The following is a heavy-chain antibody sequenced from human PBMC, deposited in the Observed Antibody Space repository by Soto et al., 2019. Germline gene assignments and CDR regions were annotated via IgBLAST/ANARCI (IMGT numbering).Heavy chain of an antibody. J-gene: IGHJ5*02. V-gene: IGHV4-30-4*01. CDR2: IYYSGST. Sequence: PSETLSLTCTVSGGPISSGDYYWSWIRQPPGKGLEWIGYIYYSGSTYYNPSLKSRVTISVDTSKNQFSLKLSSVTAADTAVYYCARDQTTVIGGWFDPWGQGTLVTVSS. D-gene: IGHD4-4*01. CDR1: GGPISSGDYY. CDR3: ARDQTTVIGGWFDP.